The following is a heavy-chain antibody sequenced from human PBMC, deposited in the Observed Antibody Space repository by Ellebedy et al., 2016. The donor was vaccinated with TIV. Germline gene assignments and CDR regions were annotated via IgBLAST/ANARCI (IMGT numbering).Heavy chain of an antibody. D-gene: IGHD5-18*01. V-gene: IGHV3-7*01. CDR3: ARDLGYGWFDP. Sequence: PGGSLRLSCEASGFTFSSYWMNWVRQAPGKGLEWVAKIKRDGSEKDYVDSVKGRFTISRDNAKNSVYLQTDSLRVDDTAMYFCARDLGYGWFDPWGQGTLVTVSS. J-gene: IGHJ5*02. CDR2: IKRDGSEK. CDR1: GFTFSSYW.